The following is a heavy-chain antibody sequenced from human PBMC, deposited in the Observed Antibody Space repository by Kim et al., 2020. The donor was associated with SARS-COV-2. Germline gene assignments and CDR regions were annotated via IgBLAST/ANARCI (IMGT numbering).Heavy chain of an antibody. CDR2: IYYSGNT. J-gene: IGHJ3*02. V-gene: IGHV4-31*03. Sequence: SETLSLTCTVSGGSISGGGYYWSWIRQHPGKGLEWIGYIYYSGNTYYNPSLKSRVTMSVDTSKNQLSLKLSSVTAADTAIYYCARDPIAQYRSGLGNYFLRPGDDGFDIWRQGTMDTVSS. CDR1: GGSISGGGYY. D-gene: IGHD3-10*01. CDR3: ARDPIAQYRSGLGNYFLRPGDDGFDI.